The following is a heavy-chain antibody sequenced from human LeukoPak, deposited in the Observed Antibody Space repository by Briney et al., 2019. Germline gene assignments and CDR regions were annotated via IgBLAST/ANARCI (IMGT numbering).Heavy chain of an antibody. Sequence: GGSLRLSCAASGYTFSSYAMSWVRQAPGKGLEWVSAISGSGGSTYYADSVKGRFTISRDNSKNTLYLQMNSLRAEDTAVYYCAKDGSGSYRVFDYWGQGTLVTVSS. CDR3: AKDGSGSYRVFDY. CDR2: ISGSGGST. CDR1: GYTFSSYA. V-gene: IGHV3-23*01. D-gene: IGHD3-10*01. J-gene: IGHJ4*02.